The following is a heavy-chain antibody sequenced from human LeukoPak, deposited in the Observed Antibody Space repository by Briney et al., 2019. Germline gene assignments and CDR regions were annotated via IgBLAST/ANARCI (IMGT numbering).Heavy chain of an antibody. CDR2: IYYSGST. Sequence: SETLSLTCAVYGGSFSGYYWSWIRQPPGKGLEWIGYIYYSGSTYYNPSLKSRVTISVDTSKNQFSLKLSSVTAADTAVYYCAVNHYCSGGSCSPYYFDYWGQGTLVTVSS. D-gene: IGHD2-15*01. CDR3: AVNHYCSGGSCSPYYFDY. V-gene: IGHV4-59*06. CDR1: GGSFSGYY. J-gene: IGHJ4*02.